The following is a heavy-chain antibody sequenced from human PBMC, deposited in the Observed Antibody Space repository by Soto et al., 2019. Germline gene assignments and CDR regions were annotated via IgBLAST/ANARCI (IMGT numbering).Heavy chain of an antibody. CDR1: GYTFTGYY. CDR3: ARNHSWRRAEYFQH. D-gene: IGHD1-26*01. CDR2: INPNSGGT. J-gene: IGHJ1*01. V-gene: IGHV1-2*04. Sequence: ASVKVSCKASGYTFTGYYMHWVRQAPGQGLEWMGWINPNSGGTNYAQKFQGWVTMTRDTSISTAYMELSRLRSDDTAVYYCARNHSWRRAEYFQHWGQGTLVTVS.